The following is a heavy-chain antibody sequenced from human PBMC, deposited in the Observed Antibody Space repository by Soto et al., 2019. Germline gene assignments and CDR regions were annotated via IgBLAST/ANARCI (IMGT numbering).Heavy chain of an antibody. J-gene: IGHJ4*02. D-gene: IGHD2-8*01. CDR3: ASLPDCTNGVCFDY. CDR1: GFTFSDYY. V-gene: IGHV3-11*06. Sequence: GGSLRLSCAASGFTFSDYYMSWIRQAPGKGLEWVSYISSSSSYTNYADSVKGRFTISRDNAKNSLYLQMNSLRAEDTAVYYCASLPDCTNGVCFDYWGQGTLVTVSS. CDR2: ISSSSSYT.